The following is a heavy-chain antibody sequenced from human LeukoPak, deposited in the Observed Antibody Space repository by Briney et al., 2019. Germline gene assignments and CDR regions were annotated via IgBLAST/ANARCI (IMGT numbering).Heavy chain of an antibody. J-gene: IGHJ5*02. CDR2: IKQDGSEK. CDR3: ARDKYMSGHIGSLFDP. CDR1: GFSFSNYW. D-gene: IGHD5-12*01. V-gene: IGHV3-7*01. Sequence: GGSLRLSCAASGFSFSNYWMSWVRQTPGKGLEWVANIKQDGSEKYYVDSVKGRFTISRDNTKKSLSLQMNSLRDEDTAVYYCARDKYMSGHIGSLFDPWGQGTLVTVSS.